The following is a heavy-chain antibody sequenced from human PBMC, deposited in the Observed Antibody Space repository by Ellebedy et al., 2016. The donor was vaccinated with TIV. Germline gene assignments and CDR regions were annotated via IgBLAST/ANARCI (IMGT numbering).Heavy chain of an antibody. D-gene: IGHD1/OR15-1a*01. Sequence: MPSETLSLTCAISGGSISSDYWWSWVRQPPGNGLEWIAEMYYSGSTYYNPSLKSRVTVSVDQSKNQFSLKLSSLTAADTAVYYCARVFTGTSYMDVWGKGTTVTVSS. CDR1: GGSISSDYW. CDR2: MYYSGST. V-gene: IGHV4-4*02. CDR3: ARVFTGTSYMDV. J-gene: IGHJ6*03.